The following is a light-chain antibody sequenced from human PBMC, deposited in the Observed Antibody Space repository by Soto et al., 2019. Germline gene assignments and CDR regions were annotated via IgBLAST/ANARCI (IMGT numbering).Light chain of an antibody. CDR1: QSVSSSY. Sequence: EIVLRQSPGTLSLSPGERATLSCRASQSVSSSYLAWYQQKPGQAPRLLIYGASSRATGIPDRFSGSGSGTDFTLTISRLEPEDFAVYYCQQYGSSPGTFGQGTKVDTK. CDR3: QQYGSSPGT. CDR2: GAS. V-gene: IGKV3-20*01. J-gene: IGKJ1*01.